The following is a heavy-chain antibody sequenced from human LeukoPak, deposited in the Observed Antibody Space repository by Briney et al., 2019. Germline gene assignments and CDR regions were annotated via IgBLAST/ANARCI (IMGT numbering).Heavy chain of an antibody. CDR2: INQDGSEK. CDR1: GFTFNQYW. D-gene: IGHD6-25*01. J-gene: IGHJ4*02. CDR3: ARDGSAAGLYLDH. V-gene: IGHV3-7*01. Sequence: GGSLRLSCAVSGFTFNQYWMSWLRQAPGKGLEWVANINQDGSEKYYLDSVRGRFTVSRDNARNSLFLQMNTLRAEDTALYYCARDGSAAGLYLDHWGQGILVTVSS.